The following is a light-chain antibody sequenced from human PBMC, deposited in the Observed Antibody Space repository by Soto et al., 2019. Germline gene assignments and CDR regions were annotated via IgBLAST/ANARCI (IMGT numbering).Light chain of an antibody. V-gene: IGLV2-14*01. CDR2: EVS. Sequence: QSVLTQPASVSGSPGQSITISCTGTSSDVGGYNYVSWYQQHPGKAPKLMIYEVSNRPSGVSNRFSGSKSGNTASLTISGLQAEDEADYYCGSYTSSSTPCVFGTGTKVTVL. CDR1: SSDVGGYNY. CDR3: GSYTSSSTPCV. J-gene: IGLJ1*01.